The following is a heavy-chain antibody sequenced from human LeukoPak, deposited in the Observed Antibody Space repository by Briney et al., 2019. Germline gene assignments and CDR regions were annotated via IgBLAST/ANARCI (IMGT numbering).Heavy chain of an antibody. CDR1: GYTFTTYG. CDR3: ARDGYFDL. CDR2: ISAHNGNT. V-gene: IGHV1-18*01. Sequence: GASVKVSCKASGYTFTTYGIAWVRQAPGQGLEWMGWISAHNGNTNYAQSLQGRVNMTTDTSTNTAYMELRSLRSDDTAVYYCARDGYFDLWGRGTLVTVSS. J-gene: IGHJ2*01.